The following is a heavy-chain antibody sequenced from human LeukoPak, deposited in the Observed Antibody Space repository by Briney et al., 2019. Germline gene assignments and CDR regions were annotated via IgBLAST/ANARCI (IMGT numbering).Heavy chain of an antibody. CDR3: ARGGYSYGRRGYYYYYMDV. CDR2: INHSGST. Sequence: SETLSLTCAVYGGSFSGYYWSWIRQPPGKGLEWIGEINHSGSTNYNPSLKSRVTISEDTSKNQFSLKLSSVTAADTAVYYCARGGYSYGRRGYYYYYMDVWGKGTTVTVSS. CDR1: GGSFSGYY. V-gene: IGHV4-34*01. J-gene: IGHJ6*03. D-gene: IGHD5-18*01.